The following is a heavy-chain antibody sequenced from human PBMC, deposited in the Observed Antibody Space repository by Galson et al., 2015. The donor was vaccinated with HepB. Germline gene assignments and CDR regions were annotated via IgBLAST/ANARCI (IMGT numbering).Heavy chain of an antibody. CDR3: AKDFYTGTFIGYGFDV. CDR1: GFTFNSYV. V-gene: IGHV3-23*01. CDR2: ISASGRFT. J-gene: IGHJ3*01. D-gene: IGHD1-26*01. Sequence: SLRLSCAASGFTFNSYVVGWVRQAPGKGLEWVSSISASGRFTYYADSVKGRFTISGDNSKNTLYLQMNSLRADDTAVYYCAKDFYTGTFIGYGFDVWGQGTMVTVSS.